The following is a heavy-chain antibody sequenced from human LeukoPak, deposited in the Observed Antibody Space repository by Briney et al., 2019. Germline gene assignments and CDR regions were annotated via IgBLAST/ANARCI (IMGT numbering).Heavy chain of an antibody. CDR3: ARGNYYYDSSGDY. CDR2: IYSSGST. D-gene: IGHD3-22*01. CDR1: GGSISSYY. V-gene: IGHV4-59*01. J-gene: IGHJ4*01. Sequence: PSETLSLTCTVSGGSISSYYWSWIRQPPGKGLEWIGCIYSSGSTNYNPSLKSRVTISVDTSKNQFSLKLSSVTAADTAVYYCARGNYYYDSSGDYWGQEPWSPSPQ.